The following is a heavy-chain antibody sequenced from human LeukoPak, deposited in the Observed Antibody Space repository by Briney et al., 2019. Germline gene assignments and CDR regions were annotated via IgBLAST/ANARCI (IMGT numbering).Heavy chain of an antibody. CDR2: IRYDGSNK. V-gene: IGHV3-30*02. D-gene: IGHD2-2*01. CDR3: TNLPPADCSSTSCPVDY. CDR1: GFTFSSYG. Sequence: PGGSLRLSCAASGFTFSSYGMHWVRQAPGKGLEWVAFIRYDGSNKYYADSVKGRFTISRDNSKNTLYLQMNSLRAEDTAVYYCTNLPPADCSSTSCPVDYWGQGTLVTVSS. J-gene: IGHJ4*02.